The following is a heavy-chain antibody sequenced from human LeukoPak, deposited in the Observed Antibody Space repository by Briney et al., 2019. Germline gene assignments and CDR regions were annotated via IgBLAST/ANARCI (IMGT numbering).Heavy chain of an antibody. D-gene: IGHD4-23*01. CDR1: GYSISSGYY. V-gene: IGHV4-38-2*02. Sequence: PSETLSLTCTVSGYSISSGYYWGWIRQPPGKGLEWIGSIYHSGSTYYNPSLKSRVTISVDTSKNQFSLKLSSVTAADTAVYYCARDRSVYGGNPDYWGQRTLVTVSS. J-gene: IGHJ4*02. CDR3: ARDRSVYGGNPDY. CDR2: IYHSGST.